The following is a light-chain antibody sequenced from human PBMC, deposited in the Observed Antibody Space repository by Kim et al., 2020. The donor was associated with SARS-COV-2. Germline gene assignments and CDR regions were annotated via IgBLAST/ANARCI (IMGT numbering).Light chain of an antibody. CDR1: SIGSKS. CDR3: QVWDSSSDHRVV. V-gene: IGLV3-21*04. CDR2: YDS. J-gene: IGLJ2*01. Sequence: SYELTQPPSVSVAPGKTAGITCGGNSIGSKSVHWYQQKPGQAPVLVISYDSDRPSGIPERFSGSNSGNTATLTISRVEAGDEADYYCQVWDSSSDHRVVFGGETQVTVL.